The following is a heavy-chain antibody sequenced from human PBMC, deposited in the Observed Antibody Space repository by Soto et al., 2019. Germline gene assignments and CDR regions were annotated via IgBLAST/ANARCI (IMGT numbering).Heavy chain of an antibody. Sequence: SETLSLTCTVSGGSISSSSYYWGWIRQPPGKGLEWIGSTYYSGSTYYNPSLKSRVTISVDTSKNQFSLKLSPVTAADTAVYYCARGRSPHGTMVRGVMYYYYGMDVWGQGTTVTVSS. J-gene: IGHJ6*02. CDR1: GGSISSSSYY. D-gene: IGHD3-10*01. CDR2: TYYSGST. CDR3: ARGRSPHGTMVRGVMYYYYGMDV. V-gene: IGHV4-39*01.